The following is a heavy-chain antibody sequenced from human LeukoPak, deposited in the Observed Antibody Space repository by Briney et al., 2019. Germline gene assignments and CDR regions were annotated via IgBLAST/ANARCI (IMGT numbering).Heavy chain of an antibody. CDR1: GGSISSYY. J-gene: IGHJ5*02. CDR2: IFYTGSS. CDR3: ARAGAWQIDP. Sequence: KPSETLSLTCTVSGGSISSYYWSWIRQPPGKGLEWIGHIFYTGSSNYNPSLGSRVTISLDRSKNQFSLRLTSVTAADTAVYYCARAGAWQIDPWGQGTLVTVSS. V-gene: IGHV4-59*01. D-gene: IGHD3-10*01.